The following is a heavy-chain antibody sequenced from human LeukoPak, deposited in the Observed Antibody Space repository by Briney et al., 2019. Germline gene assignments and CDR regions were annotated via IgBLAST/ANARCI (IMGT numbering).Heavy chain of an antibody. Sequence: GGPLRLSCAVSGFRFTNFWMSWVRQAPGRGLEWVANIHPEGNENYHVESVKGRFTISRDNTKNLLFLQMNGLRVEDTAVYYCARGDAFSGDHWGQGTLVTVSS. J-gene: IGHJ4*02. V-gene: IGHV3-7*04. CDR1: GFRFTNFW. CDR3: ARGDAFSGDH. CDR2: IHPEGNEN.